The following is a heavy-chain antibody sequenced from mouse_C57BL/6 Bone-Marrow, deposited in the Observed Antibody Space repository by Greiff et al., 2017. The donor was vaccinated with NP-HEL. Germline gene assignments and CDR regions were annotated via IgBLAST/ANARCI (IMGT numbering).Heavy chain of an antibody. CDR3: ARERYYYYGSSPYWYFDV. CDR2: IDPSDSYT. V-gene: IGHV1-50*01. CDR1: GYTFTSYW. D-gene: IGHD1-1*01. J-gene: IGHJ1*03. Sequence: VQLQQPGAELVKPGASVKLSCKASGYTFTSYWMQWVKQRPGQGLEWIGEIDPSDSYTNYNQKFKGKATLTVDPSSSTAYMQLSSLTSEDSAVYYCARERYYYYGSSPYWYFDVWGTGTTVTVSS.